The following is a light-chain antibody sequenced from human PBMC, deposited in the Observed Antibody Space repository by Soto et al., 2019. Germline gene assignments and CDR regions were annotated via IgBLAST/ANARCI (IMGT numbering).Light chain of an antibody. CDR1: SSDVGSYNF. V-gene: IGLV2-23*02. Sequence: QSALTQPASVSGSPGQSITISCTGTSSDVGSYNFVSWYQQHPGKAPKLMIYDVSRRPSGVANRFSGSKSGNTASLTISRLHAEYEAEYYCCSYAGSGTWVFGGGTKLTVL. CDR3: CSYAGSGTWV. J-gene: IGLJ3*02. CDR2: DVS.